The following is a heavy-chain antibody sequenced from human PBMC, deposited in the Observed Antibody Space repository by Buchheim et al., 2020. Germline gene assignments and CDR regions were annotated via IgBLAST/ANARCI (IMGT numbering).Heavy chain of an antibody. D-gene: IGHD6-19*01. CDR2: IYPGDSDT. V-gene: IGHV5-51*03. Sequence: EVQLVQSGAEVKKPGESLKISCKGSGYSFTSYWIGWVRQMPGKGLEWMGIIYPGDSDTRYSPSFQGQVTISADKSISTAYLQWSSLKASDTAMYYCARERRIAVAGNRYYYYYGMDVWGQGTT. CDR1: GYSFTSYW. CDR3: ARERRIAVAGNRYYYYYGMDV. J-gene: IGHJ6*02.